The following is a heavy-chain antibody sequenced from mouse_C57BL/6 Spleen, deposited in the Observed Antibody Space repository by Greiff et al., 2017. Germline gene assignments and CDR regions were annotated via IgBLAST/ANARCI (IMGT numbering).Heavy chain of an antibody. V-gene: IGHV6-6*01. Sequence: EVKLMESGGGLVQPGGSMKLSCAASGFTFSDSWMDWVRQSPEKGLEWVAEIRNKANNHATYYAESVKGRFTISRDDSKRIVYLQTNSLRAEDTGMYYCTRGKYFDVWGTGTTVTVSS. CDR2: IRNKANNHAT. CDR1: GFTFSDSW. J-gene: IGHJ1*03. CDR3: TRGKYFDV.